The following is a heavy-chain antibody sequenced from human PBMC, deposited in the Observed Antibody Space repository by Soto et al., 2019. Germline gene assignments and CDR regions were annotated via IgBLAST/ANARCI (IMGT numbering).Heavy chain of an antibody. Sequence: GGSLRLSCAASGFTFSSYSMNWVRQAPGKGLEWVSYISSSSSTIYYADSVKGRFTISRDNAKNSLYLQMNSLRDEDTAVYYYARSGLYYYDSSGSVCWYFALCGRGTLDIVSS. CDR3: ARSGLYYYDSSGSVCWYFAL. J-gene: IGHJ2*01. V-gene: IGHV3-48*02. CDR1: GFTFSSYS. CDR2: ISSSSSTI. D-gene: IGHD3-22*01.